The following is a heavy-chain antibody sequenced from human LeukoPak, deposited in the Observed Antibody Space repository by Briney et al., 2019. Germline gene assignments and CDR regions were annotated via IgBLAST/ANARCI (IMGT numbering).Heavy chain of an antibody. CDR1: GGSISSYY. V-gene: IGHV4-59*08. J-gene: IGHJ4*02. Sequence: SETLSLTCTVSGGSISSYYWSWIRQPPGKGLEWIGYIYYSGSTNYNPSLKSRVTISVDTSKNQFSLKLSSVTAADTAVYYCARVDSSGYYFFDYWGQGTLVTVSS. CDR3: ARVDSSGYYFFDY. D-gene: IGHD3-22*01. CDR2: IYYSGST.